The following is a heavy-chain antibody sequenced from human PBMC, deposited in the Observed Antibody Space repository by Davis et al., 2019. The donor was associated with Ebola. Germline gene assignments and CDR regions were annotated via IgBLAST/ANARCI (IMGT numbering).Heavy chain of an antibody. CDR3: ARFRTYYYVTREGAFDI. CDR1: GYTFTSYY. V-gene: IGHV1-46*01. D-gene: IGHD3-10*02. J-gene: IGHJ3*02. CDR2: INPSGGST. Sequence: ASVKVSCKASGYTFTSYYMHWVRQASGQGLEWMGIINPSGGSTSYAQKFQGRVTMTRDTSTSTVYMELSSLRSEDTAVYYCARFRTYYYVTREGAFDIWGQGTMVTVSS.